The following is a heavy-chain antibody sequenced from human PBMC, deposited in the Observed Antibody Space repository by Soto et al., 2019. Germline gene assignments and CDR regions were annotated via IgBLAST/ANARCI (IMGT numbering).Heavy chain of an antibody. D-gene: IGHD3-16*01. Sequence: QVQLQESGPGLVKPSETLSLTCNVSGGSISSYYWSWIRQPPGKGLEWIGYIYYSGSTNYNPSLKSRLTISVATSKNQFSLMLSSVTAADTAVYYCARHQRIGGLDVWGQGTTVTVSS. CDR1: GGSISSYY. V-gene: IGHV4-59*01. J-gene: IGHJ6*02. CDR3: ARHQRIGGLDV. CDR2: IYYSGST.